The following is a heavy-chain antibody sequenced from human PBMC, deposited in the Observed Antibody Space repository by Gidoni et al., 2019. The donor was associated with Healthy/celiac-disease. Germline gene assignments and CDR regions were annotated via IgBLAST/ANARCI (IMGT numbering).Heavy chain of an antibody. D-gene: IGHD5-18*01. Sequence: EVQLVESGGGLVQPGGSLRLSCAASGFTFSSYDMHWVRQATGKGLEWVSAIGTAGDTYYPGSVKGRFTISRENAKNSLYLQMNSLRAGDTAVYYCARGYSYGHFDYWGQGTLVTVSS. J-gene: IGHJ4*02. CDR2: IGTAGDT. V-gene: IGHV3-13*04. CDR3: ARGYSYGHFDY. CDR1: GFTFSSYD.